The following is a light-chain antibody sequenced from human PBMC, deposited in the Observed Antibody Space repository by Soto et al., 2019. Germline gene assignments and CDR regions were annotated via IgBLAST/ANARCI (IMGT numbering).Light chain of an antibody. Sequence: QSMLAQPRSVSGSPGQSVTISCSGTSSDVGGYNSVSWYQQFPGKAPKLMIYDVTKRPSGVPDRFSGSKSGNTASPTISGLQAEDEADYYCCSYAATYTLVFGGGTKVTVL. CDR2: DVT. CDR1: SSDVGGYNS. CDR3: CSYAATYTLV. V-gene: IGLV2-11*01. J-gene: IGLJ2*01.